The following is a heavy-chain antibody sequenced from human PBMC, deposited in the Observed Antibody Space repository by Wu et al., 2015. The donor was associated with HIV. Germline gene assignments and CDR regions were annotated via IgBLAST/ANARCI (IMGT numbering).Heavy chain of an antibody. Sequence: QVQVVQSGAEVKKPGSSVKVSCKTSGDTFSSYGISWVRQAPGQGLEWMGGIIPIFGTTNYAQKFQGRVTITADESTSTAYMELSSLRSEDTAVYYCATRYKRGYSYGYHYYYYMDVWGKGTTVTVSS. CDR3: ATRYKRGYSYGYHYYYYMDV. V-gene: IGHV1-69*12. D-gene: IGHD5-18*01. CDR1: GDTFSSYG. J-gene: IGHJ6*03. CDR2: IIPIFGTT.